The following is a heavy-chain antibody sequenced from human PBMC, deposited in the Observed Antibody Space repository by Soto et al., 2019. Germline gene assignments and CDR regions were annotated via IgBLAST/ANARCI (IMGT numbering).Heavy chain of an antibody. CDR3: ARHTPSNPYGGMDV. J-gene: IGHJ6*02. D-gene: IGHD4-4*01. CDR1: GSSRSSSRYH. V-gene: IGHV4-39*01. Sequence: SDTLSLTCTVSGSSRSSSRYHWCLIRQPPGKRLAWIGSIYYSVRTYYNPSLKSRVTIPVDTSKTRFSLKLSSVTAADTAVYYCARHTPSNPYGGMDVWGQGTTVTVSS. CDR2: IYYSVRT.